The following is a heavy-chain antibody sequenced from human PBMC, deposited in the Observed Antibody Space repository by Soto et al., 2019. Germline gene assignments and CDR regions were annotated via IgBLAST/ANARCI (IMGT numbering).Heavy chain of an antibody. J-gene: IGHJ4*02. V-gene: IGHV4-4*02. CDR1: GGSISSSNW. Sequence: PSETLSLTCAVSGGSISSSNWWSWVRQPPGKGLEWIGEIYHSGSTNYNPSLKSRVTISVDKSKNQFSLKLSSVTAADTAVYYCARCPSIAVAGAYFDYWGQGTLVTVSS. CDR2: IYHSGST. D-gene: IGHD6-19*01. CDR3: ARCPSIAVAGAYFDY.